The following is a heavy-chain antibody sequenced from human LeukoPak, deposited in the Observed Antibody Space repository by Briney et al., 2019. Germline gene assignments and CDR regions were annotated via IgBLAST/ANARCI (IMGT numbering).Heavy chain of an antibody. CDR2: IYSGGST. CDR3: ARFRYSSSWYTRTD. V-gene: IGHV3-66*01. Sequence: GGSLRLSCAASGFTFNTFWMSWVRQAPGKGLEWASVIYSGGSTYYADSVKGRFTISRDNSKNTLYLQMNSLRAEDTAVYYCARFRYSSSWYTRTDWGQGTLVTVSS. D-gene: IGHD6-13*01. J-gene: IGHJ4*02. CDR1: GFTFNTFW.